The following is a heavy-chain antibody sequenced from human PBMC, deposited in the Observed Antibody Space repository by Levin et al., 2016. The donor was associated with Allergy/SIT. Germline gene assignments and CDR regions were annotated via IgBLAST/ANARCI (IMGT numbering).Heavy chain of an antibody. J-gene: IGHJ4*02. D-gene: IGHD5-18*01. CDR3: ARDERGYSYGYNY. V-gene: IGHV1-2*04. Sequence: WVRQAPGQGLEWMGWINPNSGGTNYAQKFRGWVTMTRDTSISTAYMELSRLRSDDTAVYYCARDERGYSYGYNYWGQGTLVTVSS. CDR2: INPNSGGT.